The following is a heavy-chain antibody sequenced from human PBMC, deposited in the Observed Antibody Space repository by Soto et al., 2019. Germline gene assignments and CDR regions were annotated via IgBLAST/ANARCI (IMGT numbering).Heavy chain of an antibody. V-gene: IGHV3-23*01. J-gene: IGHJ4*02. CDR2: ISGSGVST. CDR1: GFTFSSYA. Sequence: PGGSLRLSCAASGFTFSSYAMSWVRQAPGKGLEWVSAISGSGVSTYYADSVKGRFTISRDNSKNTLYLQTNSLRAEDTAVYYCAKEGEHSSGWANFDYWGQGTLVTVSS. D-gene: IGHD6-19*01. CDR3: AKEGEHSSGWANFDY.